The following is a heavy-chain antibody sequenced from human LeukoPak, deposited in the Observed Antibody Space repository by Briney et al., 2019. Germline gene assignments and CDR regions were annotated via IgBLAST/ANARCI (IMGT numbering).Heavy chain of an antibody. Sequence: GRSLRLSCAASGFTFRSYGMHWVRQAPGKGLEWVAVISYDGSNKYYADSVKGRFTISRDNSKNTLYLQMNSLRAEDTAVYYCAKDRCSSTSCRLDYWGQGTLVTVSS. CDR3: AKDRCSSTSCRLDY. CDR2: ISYDGSNK. J-gene: IGHJ4*02. V-gene: IGHV3-30*18. CDR1: GFTFRSYG. D-gene: IGHD2-2*01.